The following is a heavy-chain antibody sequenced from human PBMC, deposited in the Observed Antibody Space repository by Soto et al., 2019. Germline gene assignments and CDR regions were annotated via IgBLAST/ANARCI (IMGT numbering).Heavy chain of an antibody. CDR1: GFTFSSYT. CDR3: ARDIGRCYDHSRGYFDY. V-gene: IGHV3-21*01. J-gene: IGHJ4*02. D-gene: IGHD5-12*01. Sequence: EVQLVESGGGLVKHGVSLRLSCAASGFTFSSYTMNWVRQAPGKGLEWVASISSSRGFIYYADSIKGRFTISRDNAGNSLYLQMNSLSAKDAALYFCARDIGRCYDHSRGYFDYWGQGTLVTFSA. CDR2: ISSSRGFI.